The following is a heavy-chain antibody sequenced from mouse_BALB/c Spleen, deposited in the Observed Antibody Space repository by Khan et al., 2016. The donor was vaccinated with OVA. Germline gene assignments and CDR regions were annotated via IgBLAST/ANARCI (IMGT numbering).Heavy chain of an antibody. CDR1: GYTFTNNG. Sequence: QIQLVQSGPELKKPGETVKISCKASGYTFTNNGMNWVKQAPGKGLKWMGWINTYTGEPTYANDFKGRFAFSLATSASTAFLQINNLKNEDTATYFCARVGYSGTMDYWGQGTAVTVSS. J-gene: IGHJ4*01. CDR2: INTYTGEP. CDR3: ARVGYSGTMDY. V-gene: IGHV9-3-1*01.